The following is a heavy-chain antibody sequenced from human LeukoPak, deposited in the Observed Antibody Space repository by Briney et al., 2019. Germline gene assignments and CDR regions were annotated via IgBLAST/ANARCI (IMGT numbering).Heavy chain of an antibody. Sequence: PGGSLRLSCAASGFTFSSYWMSWVRQAPGKGLEWVANIKQDGSEKYYVDSVKGRFTISRDNAKNSLYLQMISLRAEDTALYYCAKSGLYGSGSYPYYMDVWGKGTTVTISS. CDR3: AKSGLYGSGSYPYYMDV. D-gene: IGHD3-10*01. J-gene: IGHJ6*03. CDR1: GFTFSSYW. V-gene: IGHV3-7*03. CDR2: IKQDGSEK.